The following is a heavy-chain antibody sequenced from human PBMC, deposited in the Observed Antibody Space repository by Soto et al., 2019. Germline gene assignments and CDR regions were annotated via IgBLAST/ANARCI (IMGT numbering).Heavy chain of an antibody. CDR2: ISAYNGNT. V-gene: IGHV1-18*01. CDR1: GYTFTSYG. CDR3: ARDPSYCSSTSCRYPSLDY. D-gene: IGHD2-2*01. J-gene: IGHJ4*02. Sequence: ASVKVSCKASGYTFTSYGISWVRQAPGQGLEWMGWISAYNGNTNYAQKLQGRVTMTTDTSTSTAYMELRSLRSEDTAVYYCARDPSYCSSTSCRYPSLDYWGQGTLVTVSS.